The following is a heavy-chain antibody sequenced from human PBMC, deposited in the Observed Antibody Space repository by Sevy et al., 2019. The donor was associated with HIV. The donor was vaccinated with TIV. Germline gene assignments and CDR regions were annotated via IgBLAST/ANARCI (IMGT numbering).Heavy chain of an antibody. Sequence: GGSLRLSCAASGFTFSSYSMNWVRQAPGKGLEWVSSISSSSSSYIYYADSVKGRFTISRDNAKNSLYLQMNSLRAEDTAVYYCARLGIVVVKAFDIWGQGTMVTVSS. CDR2: ISSSSSSYI. J-gene: IGHJ3*02. V-gene: IGHV3-21*01. CDR3: ARLGIVVVKAFDI. CDR1: GFTFSSYS. D-gene: IGHD3-22*01.